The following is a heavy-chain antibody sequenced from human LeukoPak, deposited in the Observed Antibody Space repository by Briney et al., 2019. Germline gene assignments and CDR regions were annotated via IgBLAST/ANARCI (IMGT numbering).Heavy chain of an antibody. J-gene: IGHJ5*02. CDR2: ISAYNGNT. Sequence: GASVKVSCKPSGYTFTSYGISWVRQAPGQGLEWMGWISAYNGNTNYAQKLQGRVTMTTDTSTSTAYMELRSLRSDDTAVYYCARLKYCSSTSCYGNWFDPWGQGTLVTVSS. CDR1: GYTFTSYG. D-gene: IGHD2-2*01. V-gene: IGHV1-18*01. CDR3: ARLKYCSSTSCYGNWFDP.